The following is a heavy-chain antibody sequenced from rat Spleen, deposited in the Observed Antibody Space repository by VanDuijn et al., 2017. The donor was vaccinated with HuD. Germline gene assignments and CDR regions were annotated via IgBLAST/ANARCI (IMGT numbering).Heavy chain of an antibody. CDR2: INKDSRTI. Sequence: EVRLVESGGGLVQPGGSLKLSCAASGFTFSDYNMAWVRQAPGKGLEWIGEINKDSRTIKYSPSLKDKFTISRDNAQNTLYLQMSKLGSEDTAIYYCVRESFGVDYWGQGVMVTVSS. V-gene: IGHV4-2*01. J-gene: IGHJ2*01. CDR3: VRESFGVDY. CDR1: GFTFSDYN. D-gene: IGHD4-3*01.